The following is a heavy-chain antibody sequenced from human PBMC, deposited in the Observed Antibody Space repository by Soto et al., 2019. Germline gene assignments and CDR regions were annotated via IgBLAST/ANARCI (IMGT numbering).Heavy chain of an antibody. CDR3: AREQQLVRHNWFDP. J-gene: IGHJ5*02. CDR2: IIPIFGTA. V-gene: IGHV1-69*13. D-gene: IGHD6-13*01. CDR1: GGTFSSYA. Sequence: SVKVSCKASGGTFSSYAISWVRQAPGQGLEWMGGIIPIFGTANYAQKFQGRVTITADESTSTAYMELSSLRSEDTAVYYCAREQQLVRHNWFDPWGQGTLVTVLL.